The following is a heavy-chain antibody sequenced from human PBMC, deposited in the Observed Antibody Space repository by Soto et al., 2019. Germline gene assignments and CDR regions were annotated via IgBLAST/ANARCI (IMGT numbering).Heavy chain of an antibody. CDR3: ARGNRIEAFDI. Sequence: ASVKVSCKASGGTFSSYTISWVRQAPGQGLEWMGRIIAYNGNTNYAQKLQGRVTMTTDTSTSTAYMELRSLRSDDTAVYYCARGNRIEAFDIWGQGTMVTVSS. D-gene: IGHD2-15*01. CDR2: IIAYNGNT. V-gene: IGHV1-18*01. CDR1: GGTFSSYT. J-gene: IGHJ3*02.